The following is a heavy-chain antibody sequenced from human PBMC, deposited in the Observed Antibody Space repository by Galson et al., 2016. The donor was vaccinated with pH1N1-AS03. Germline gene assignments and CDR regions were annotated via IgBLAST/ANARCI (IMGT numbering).Heavy chain of an antibody. CDR1: GFTFNNYW. CDR3: ARDLDDKYRGDLGY. J-gene: IGHJ4*02. V-gene: IGHV3-7*03. Sequence: SLRLSCAASGFTFNNYWMNWVRQAPGKGLEWVAHINQDGGEKNYVDSAKGRFTISRDNAKNSLYLQMNSLRVEDTAVYYCARDLDDKYRGDLGYWGQGTLATVSS. CDR2: INQDGGEK. D-gene: IGHD5-12*01.